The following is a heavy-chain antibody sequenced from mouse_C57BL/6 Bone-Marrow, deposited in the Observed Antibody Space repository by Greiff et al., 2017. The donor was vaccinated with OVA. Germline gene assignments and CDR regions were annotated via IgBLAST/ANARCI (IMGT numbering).Heavy chain of an antibody. CDR2: ISYDGSN. CDR3: ARGRTGGAY. D-gene: IGHD4-1*01. Sequence: EVKLMESGPGLVKPSQSLSLTCSVTGYSITSGYYWNWIRQFPGNKLEWMGYISYDGSNNYNPSLKNRISITRDPSKNQFFLKLNSVTTEDTATYYCARGRTGGAYWGQGTLVTVSA. J-gene: IGHJ3*01. CDR1: GYSITSGYY. V-gene: IGHV3-6*01.